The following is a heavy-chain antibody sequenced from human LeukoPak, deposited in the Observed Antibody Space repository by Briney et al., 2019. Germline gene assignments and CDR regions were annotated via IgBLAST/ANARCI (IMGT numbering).Heavy chain of an antibody. CDR3: VREDTPATANY. V-gene: IGHV3-23*01. CDR2: ISGGGDIT. CDR1: GFNFANHA. D-gene: IGHD2-21*02. J-gene: IGHJ4*02. Sequence: GGSLRLSCAASGFNFANHAMSWVRQTPGKGLEWVSAISGGGDITYYADSVTGRFTISRDNSKDTLFPQMHSLRPGDTAVYYCVREDTPATANYWGQGTLVTISS.